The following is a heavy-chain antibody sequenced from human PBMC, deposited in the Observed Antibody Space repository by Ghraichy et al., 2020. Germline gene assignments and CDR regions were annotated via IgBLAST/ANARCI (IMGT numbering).Heavy chain of an antibody. Sequence: SETLSLTCTVSGGSISSSSYYWGWIRQPPGKGLEWIGSIYYSGSTYYNPSLKSRVTISVDTSKNQFSLKLSSVTAADTAVYYCARDCTSYGYYYYMDVWGKGTTVTVSS. CDR1: GGSISSSSYY. J-gene: IGHJ6*03. CDR3: ARDCTSYGYYYYMDV. D-gene: IGHD2-2*01. CDR2: IYYSGST. V-gene: IGHV4-39*07.